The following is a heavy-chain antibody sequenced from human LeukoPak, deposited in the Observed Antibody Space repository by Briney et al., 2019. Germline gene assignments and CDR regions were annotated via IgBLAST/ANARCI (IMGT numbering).Heavy chain of an antibody. CDR3: AKDRSLRFLEY. CDR1: GYTFNTYG. V-gene: IGHV3-33*06. D-gene: IGHD3-3*01. Sequence: GGSLRLSCAASGYTFNTYGMHWVRQPPGKGLEWVAVIYYDASNEYYADSVKGRFTISKDNSRNTVYQEMNNLRADDTAIYYCAKDRSLRFLEYWGQGTLVTVSS. CDR2: IYYDASNE. J-gene: IGHJ4*02.